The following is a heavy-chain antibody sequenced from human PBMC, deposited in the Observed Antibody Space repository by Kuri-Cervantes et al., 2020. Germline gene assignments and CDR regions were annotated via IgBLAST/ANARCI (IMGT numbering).Heavy chain of an antibody. CDR2: LYQSGSA. Sequence: GSLRLSCTVSGGSISSSSYYWGWIRQPPGKGLEWIGTLYQSGSAYYNPSLKSRVTISVDTSKNQFSLKVNSVTAADTAVYYCARANGDYYFDYWGQGTLVTVSS. D-gene: IGHD4-17*01. J-gene: IGHJ4*02. CDR3: ARANGDYYFDY. CDR1: GGSISSSSYY. V-gene: IGHV4-39*07.